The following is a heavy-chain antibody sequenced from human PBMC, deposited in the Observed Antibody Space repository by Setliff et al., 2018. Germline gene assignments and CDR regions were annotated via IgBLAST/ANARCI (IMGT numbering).Heavy chain of an antibody. CDR1: GFTFSNYA. V-gene: IGHV3-23*01. D-gene: IGHD6-13*01. CDR2: ISGSAQTT. J-gene: IGHJ2*01. Sequence: GGSLRLSCAASGFTFSNYAITWVRQAPGKGLEWVSMISGSAQTTYYADSGKGRFTISRDNAKNSLYLRMNSLRAEDTAVYYCARVAGRGRYWYFDLWGRGTLVTVSS. CDR3: ARVAGRGRYWYFDL.